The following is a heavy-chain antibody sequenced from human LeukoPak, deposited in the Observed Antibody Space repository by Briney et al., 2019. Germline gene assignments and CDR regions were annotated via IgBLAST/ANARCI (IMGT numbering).Heavy chain of an antibody. V-gene: IGHV4-59*12. CDR3: ARDSGHATIFGVVTAFDY. CDR1: GGSISSYY. Sequence: SETLSLTCTVSGGSISSYYWSWIRQPSGKGLEWIGYIYYSGSTNSNPSLKSRVTMSVDTSKNQFSLKLSSVTAADTAVYYCARDSGHATIFGVVTAFDYWGQGTLVTVSS. CDR2: IYYSGST. D-gene: IGHD3-3*01. J-gene: IGHJ4*02.